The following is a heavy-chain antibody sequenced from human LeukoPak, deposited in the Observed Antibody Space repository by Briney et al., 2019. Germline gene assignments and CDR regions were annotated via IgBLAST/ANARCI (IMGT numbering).Heavy chain of an antibody. CDR2: ISSSSSYT. Sequence: PGGSLRLSCTASGFTFSDYYMSWIRQAPGKGLEWVSYISSSSSYTNYADSVKGRFTMSRDNAKNSLYLQMNSLRAEDTAVYYCARDPLGQWLVQSYYFDYWGQGTLVTVSS. CDR3: ARDPLGQWLVQSYYFDY. V-gene: IGHV3-11*06. D-gene: IGHD6-19*01. J-gene: IGHJ4*02. CDR1: GFTFSDYY.